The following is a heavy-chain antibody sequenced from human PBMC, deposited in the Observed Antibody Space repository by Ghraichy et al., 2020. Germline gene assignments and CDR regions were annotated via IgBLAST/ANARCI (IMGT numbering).Heavy chain of an antibody. CDR3: AKRGQDDYYYYMDV. Sequence: GGSLRLSCAASGFTFSSYAMSWVRQAPGKGLEWVSAISGSGGSTYYADSVKGRFTISRDNSKNTLYLQMNSLRAEDTAVYYCAKRGQDDYYYYMDVWGKGTTVTVSS. D-gene: IGHD3-16*01. J-gene: IGHJ6*03. CDR1: GFTFSSYA. V-gene: IGHV3-23*01. CDR2: ISGSGGST.